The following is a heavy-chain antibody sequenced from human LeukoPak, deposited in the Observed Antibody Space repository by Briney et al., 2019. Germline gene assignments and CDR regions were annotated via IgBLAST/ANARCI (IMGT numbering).Heavy chain of an antibody. J-gene: IGHJ6*02. D-gene: IGHD2-2*01. CDR3: ARDFRYCSSTSCNYGMDV. CDR1: GGSISSGGYY. V-gene: IGHV4-31*03. CDR2: IYYSGSA. Sequence: PSETLSLTCTVSGGSISSGGYYWSWIRQHPGKGLEWIGYIYYSGSAYYNPSLKSRVTISVDKSKNQFSLKLSSVTAADTAVYYCARDFRYCSSTSCNYGMDVWGQGTTVTVSS.